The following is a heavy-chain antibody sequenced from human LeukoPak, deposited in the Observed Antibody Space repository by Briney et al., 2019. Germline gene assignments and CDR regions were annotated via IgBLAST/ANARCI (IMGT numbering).Heavy chain of an antibody. Sequence: GGSLRLSCAASGFTFSKYAMTWVRQAPGKGLEWVSAISGSGGSTYYADSVKGRFTISRDNSKNTLYLQMNSLRAEDTAVYYCAKRPGFGELLLSFDPWGQGTLVTVSS. CDR1: GFTFSKYA. J-gene: IGHJ5*02. CDR3: AKRPGFGELLLSFDP. D-gene: IGHD3-10*01. CDR2: ISGSGGST. V-gene: IGHV3-23*01.